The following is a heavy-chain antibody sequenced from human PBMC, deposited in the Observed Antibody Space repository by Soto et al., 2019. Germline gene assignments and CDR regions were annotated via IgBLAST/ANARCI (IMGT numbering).Heavy chain of an antibody. J-gene: IGHJ4*02. CDR1: GCTFSSYS. CDR2: IIPSWGTT. Sequence: SVEVSFKASGCTFSSYSMSWVRQAPGQGLEWMGIIIPSWGTTNYAQKFQGRVTMTRDTATSTAYMELTSLRSEDTAVYYCARLTLAREFVDWGQGTLVTVSS. D-gene: IGHD6-6*01. CDR3: ARLTLAREFVD. V-gene: IGHV1-46*01.